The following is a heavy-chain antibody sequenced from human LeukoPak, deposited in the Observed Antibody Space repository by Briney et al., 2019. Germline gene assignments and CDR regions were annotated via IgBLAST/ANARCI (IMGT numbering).Heavy chain of an antibody. Sequence: GGSLRLSCAASGFTFTRHAMTWVRQAPGKGLDYVSTITGSGSSTYYANSVKGRFTISRDNAKNTLYLQMNSLRTEDTAVYYCAVGYYDSSGYYYWGQGTLVTVSS. CDR1: GFTFTRHA. D-gene: IGHD3-22*01. J-gene: IGHJ4*02. CDR2: ITGSGSST. V-gene: IGHV3-23*01. CDR3: AVGYYDSSGYYY.